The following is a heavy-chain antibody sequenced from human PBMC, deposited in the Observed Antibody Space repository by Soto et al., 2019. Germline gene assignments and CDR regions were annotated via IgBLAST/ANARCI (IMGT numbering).Heavy chain of an antibody. CDR3: AKGLRFFPRYYYGMDV. J-gene: IGHJ6*02. CDR1: GFTFSSYS. CDR2: ISSSSSYI. D-gene: IGHD3-3*01. V-gene: IGHV3-21*01. Sequence: PGGSLRLSCAASGFTFSSYSMNWVRQAPGKGLEWVSSISSSSSYIYYADSVKGRFTISRDNAKNTLYLQMNSLRAEDTAVYYCAKGLRFFPRYYYGMDVWGQGTTVTVSS.